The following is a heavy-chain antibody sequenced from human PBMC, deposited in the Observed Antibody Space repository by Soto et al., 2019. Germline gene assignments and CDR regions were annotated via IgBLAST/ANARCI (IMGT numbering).Heavy chain of an antibody. D-gene: IGHD4-17*01. CDR2: TYYRSNWYN. CDR3: AGVGANNWCDP. J-gene: IGHJ5*02. Sequence: VQLQQSGPGLVKPSQTLSLTCAISGDSVSSNRAVWNWFRQPPSRGLEWLGRTYYRSNWYNDYAWSVQSRITINPDTSNNQFSVQLNSVTPEDTAVYYCAGVGANNWCDPWGQGTLVTVSS. CDR1: GDSVSSNRAV. V-gene: IGHV6-1*01.